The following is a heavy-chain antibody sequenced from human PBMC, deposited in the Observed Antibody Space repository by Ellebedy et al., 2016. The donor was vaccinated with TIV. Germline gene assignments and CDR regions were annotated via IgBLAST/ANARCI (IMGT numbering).Heavy chain of an antibody. V-gene: IGHV3-7*03. J-gene: IGHJ4*02. CDR2: IKQDGSEK. CDR1: GFTFSSNW. D-gene: IGHD6-13*01. Sequence: GESLKISCAASGFTFSSNWMSWVRQTPGKGLEWMAYIKQDGSEKYYVDSVKGRFTISRDNAKNSLYLQMNSLRAEDTAVYYCAKDGIASTYDYWGQGTLVTVSS. CDR3: AKDGIASTYDY.